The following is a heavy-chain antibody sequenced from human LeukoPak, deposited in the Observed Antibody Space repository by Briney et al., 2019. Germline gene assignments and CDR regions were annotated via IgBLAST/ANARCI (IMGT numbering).Heavy chain of an antibody. V-gene: IGHV3-7*01. D-gene: IGHD6-19*01. Sequence: GGALRLSCAASGFTFSSYWMSWVRQAPGKGLEWMANIKQDGSEKYYVDSVKGRFTLSRDNDKNSLYLQMNSLRAEDTAVYYCARVLWLVPDYWGQGTLVTVSS. CDR2: IKQDGSEK. CDR1: GFTFSSYW. J-gene: IGHJ4*02. CDR3: ARVLWLVPDY.